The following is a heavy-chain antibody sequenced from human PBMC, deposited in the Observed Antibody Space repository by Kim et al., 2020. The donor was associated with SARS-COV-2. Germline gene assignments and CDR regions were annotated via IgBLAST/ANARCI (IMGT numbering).Heavy chain of an antibody. CDR3: AKDTLRFLATAGYGMDV. J-gene: IGHJ6*02. Sequence: VKGRFTISRDNSKNTLYLQMNSLRAEDTAVYYCAKDTLRFLATAGYGMDVWGQGTTVTVSS. D-gene: IGHD3-3*01. V-gene: IGHV3-30*02.